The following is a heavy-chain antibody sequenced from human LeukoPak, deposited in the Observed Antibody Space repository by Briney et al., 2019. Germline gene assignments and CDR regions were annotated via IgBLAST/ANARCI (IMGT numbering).Heavy chain of an antibody. Sequence: PGGCLRLSCAGSGFIFSNYELNWDRQTPGKGLEWVSYISDHGKSRNYVDSVKGRFAISRDNAKNSLYLQMNSLRVEDTAVYFCARARIAAPLLDYWGQGSLVTVSS. CDR1: GFIFSNYE. D-gene: IGHD6-13*01. CDR3: ARARIAAPLLDY. V-gene: IGHV3-48*03. J-gene: IGHJ4*02. CDR2: ISDHGKSR.